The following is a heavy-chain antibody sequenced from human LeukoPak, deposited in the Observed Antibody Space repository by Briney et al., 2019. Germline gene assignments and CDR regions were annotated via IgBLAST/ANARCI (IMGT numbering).Heavy chain of an antibody. J-gene: IGHJ3*02. V-gene: IGHV1-2*02. CDR3: ARGHDYGDYEWDAFDI. D-gene: IGHD4-17*01. CDR1: GYTFTGYY. Sequence: ASVKVSCKASGYTFTGYYMHWVRQAPGQGLEWMGWINPNSGGTNYAQKFQGRVTMTRDTSISTAYMELSRLRSDDTAVYYCARGHDYGDYEWDAFDIWGQGTMVTVSS. CDR2: INPNSGGT.